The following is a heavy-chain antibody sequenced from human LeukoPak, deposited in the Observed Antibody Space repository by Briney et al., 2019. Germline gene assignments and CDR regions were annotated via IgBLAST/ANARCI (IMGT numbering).Heavy chain of an antibody. CDR1: GFTFSSYA. J-gene: IGHJ4*02. CDR2: ISGSGGST. Sequence: GGSLRLSCAASGFTFSSYAMSWVRQAPGKGLEWVSAISGSGGSTYYADSVKGRFTISRDNSKNTLYLQMNSLRAEDTAVYYCAKALIGVRFLEWLFLDYWGQGTLVTVSS. V-gene: IGHV3-23*01. D-gene: IGHD3-3*01. CDR3: AKALIGVRFLEWLFLDY.